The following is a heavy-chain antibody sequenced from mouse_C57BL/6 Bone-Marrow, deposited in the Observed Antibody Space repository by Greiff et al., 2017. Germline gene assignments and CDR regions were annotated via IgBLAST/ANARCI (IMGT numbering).Heavy chain of an antibody. V-gene: IGHV1-62-2*01. CDR3: ARHEEGIYYGNYDWFAY. J-gene: IGHJ3*01. CDR2: FYPGSGSI. D-gene: IGHD2-1*01. CDR1: GYTFTEYT. Sequence: VQLQQSGAELVKPGASVKLSCKASGYTFTEYTIHWVKQRSGQGLEWIGWFYPGSGSIKYNEKFKDKATLTADKSSSTVYMELSRLTSEDSAVYSCARHEEGIYYGNYDWFAYWGQGTLVTVSA.